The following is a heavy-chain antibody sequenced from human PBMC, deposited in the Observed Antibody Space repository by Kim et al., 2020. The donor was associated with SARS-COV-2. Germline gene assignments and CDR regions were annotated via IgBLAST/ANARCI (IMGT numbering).Heavy chain of an antibody. D-gene: IGHD6-25*01. Sequence: ADSVKGRFTISRDNAKNSLYLQMNSLRAEDTALYYCARVGSGYEFRGYDYWGQGTLVTVSS. V-gene: IGHV3-20*03. CDR3: ARVGSGYEFRGYDY. J-gene: IGHJ4*02.